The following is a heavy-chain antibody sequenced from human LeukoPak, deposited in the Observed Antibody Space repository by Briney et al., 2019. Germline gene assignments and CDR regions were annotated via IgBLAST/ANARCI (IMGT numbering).Heavy chain of an antibody. CDR1: GLTFSSYA. CDR2: ISGSGGST. V-gene: IGHV3-23*01. D-gene: IGHD3-3*01. Sequence: PGGSLRLSCAASGLTFSSYAMSWVRQAPGKGLEWVSAISGSGGSTYYADSVKGRFTISRDNSKNTLYLQMNSLRAEDTAVYYCAKAQLPDYDFWSGYLDYWGQGTLVTVSS. CDR3: AKAQLPDYDFWSGYLDY. J-gene: IGHJ4*02.